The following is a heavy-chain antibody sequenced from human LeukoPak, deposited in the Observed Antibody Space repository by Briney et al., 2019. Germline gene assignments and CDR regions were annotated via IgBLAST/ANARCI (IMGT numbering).Heavy chain of an antibody. J-gene: IGHJ4*02. CDR1: GYTFTSYG. V-gene: IGHV1-69*06. CDR3: ASTRGYSYGYFFDY. CDR2: IIPIFGTA. Sequence: ASVKVSCKASGYTFTSYGISWVRQAPGQGLEWMGGIIPIFGTANYAQKFQGRVTITADKSTSTAYMELSSLRSEDTAVYYCASTRGYSYGYFFDYWGQGTLVTVSS. D-gene: IGHD5-18*01.